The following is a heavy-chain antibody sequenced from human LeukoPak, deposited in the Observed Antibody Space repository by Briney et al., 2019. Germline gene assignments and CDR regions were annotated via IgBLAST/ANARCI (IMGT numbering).Heavy chain of an antibody. CDR2: ISGSGGST. V-gene: IGHV3-23*01. CDR3: ARAYCSSTSCPTISEYFQH. Sequence: GGSLRLSCAASGFTFSSYAMSWVRQAPGEGLEWVSAISGSGGSTYYADSVKGRFTISRDNSKNTLYQQMNSLRAEDTAVYYCARAYCSSTSCPTISEYFQHWGQGTLVTVSS. J-gene: IGHJ1*01. D-gene: IGHD2-2*01. CDR1: GFTFSSYA.